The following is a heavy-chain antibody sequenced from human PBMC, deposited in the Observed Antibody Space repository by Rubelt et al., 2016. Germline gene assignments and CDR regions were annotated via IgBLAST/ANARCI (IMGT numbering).Heavy chain of an antibody. D-gene: IGHD1-26*01. Sequence: QLQLQESGPGLVKPSETLSLTCTVSGGSISSSSYYWGWIRQPPGKGLEWIGSIYYSGSTYYNPSLKSRVTISVDTSKNQFSLKLSSVTAADTAVYYCARGYSSNKWELPANFDYWGQGTLVTVSS. J-gene: IGHJ4*02. CDR1: GGSISSSSYY. V-gene: IGHV4-39*07. CDR3: ARGYSSNKWELPANFDY. CDR2: IYYSGST.